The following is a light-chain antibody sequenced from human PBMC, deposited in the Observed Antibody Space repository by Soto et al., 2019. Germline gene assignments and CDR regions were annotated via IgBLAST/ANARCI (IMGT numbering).Light chain of an antibody. Sequence: QSVLTQPASVSWSPGQSITISCTGNNNDVGSYNYVSWYQHHPGKVPNLVIYDVDDRPSGVSIRFSGSKSGNTASLTISGLQAEDEADYYCSSFTNSSPLGVFGTGTKVTVL. V-gene: IGLV2-14*03. CDR2: DVD. CDR1: NNDVGSYNY. CDR3: SSFTNSSPLGV. J-gene: IGLJ1*01.